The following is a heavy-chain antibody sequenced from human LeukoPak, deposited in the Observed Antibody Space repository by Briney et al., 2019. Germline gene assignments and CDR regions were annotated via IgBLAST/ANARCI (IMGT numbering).Heavy chain of an antibody. CDR2: IYYSGST. Sequence: PSETLSLTCTVSGGSISSSSYYWGWIRQPPGKELEWIGSIYYSGSTYYNPSLKSRVTISVDTSKNQFSLKLSSVTAADTAVYYCARVFYCSGGVCYYFDYWGQGTLVTVSS. V-gene: IGHV4-39*01. D-gene: IGHD2-8*02. J-gene: IGHJ4*02. CDR1: GGSISSSSYY. CDR3: ARVFYCSGGVCYYFDY.